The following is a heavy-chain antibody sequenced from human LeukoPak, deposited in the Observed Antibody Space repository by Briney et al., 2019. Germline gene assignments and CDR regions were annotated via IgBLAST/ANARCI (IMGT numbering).Heavy chain of an antibody. Sequence: ASVKVSCKASGGTFISYAISWVRQAAGQGLEGMGGRIPIFGTANYAQKFQGRVTITTDESTSTAYMELSSLRSGATDVYYRETERGSSGHQFDIWGPGKMVTVSS. CDR3: ETERGSSGHQFDI. D-gene: IGHD3-22*01. CDR1: GGTFISYA. CDR2: RIPIFGTA. J-gene: IGHJ3*02. V-gene: IGHV1-69*05.